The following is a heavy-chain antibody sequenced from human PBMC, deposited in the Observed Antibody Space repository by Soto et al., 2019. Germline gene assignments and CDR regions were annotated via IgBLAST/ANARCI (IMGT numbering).Heavy chain of an antibody. D-gene: IGHD3-3*01. CDR1: GGSISSGGYS. CDR2: IYHSGST. Sequence: QLQLQESGSGLVKPSQTLSLTCAVSGGSISSGGYSWSWIRQPPGKGLEWIGYIYHSGSTYYNPSLKSRVTISVDRSKNQFSLKLSSVTAADTAVYYCARVPYDFWSGYYPGGYYYGMDVWGQGTTVTVSS. V-gene: IGHV4-30-2*01. J-gene: IGHJ6*02. CDR3: ARVPYDFWSGYYPGGYYYGMDV.